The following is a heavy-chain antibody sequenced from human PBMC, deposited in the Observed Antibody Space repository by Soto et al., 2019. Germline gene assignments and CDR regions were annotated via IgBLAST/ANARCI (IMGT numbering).Heavy chain of an antibody. D-gene: IGHD3-9*01. Sequence: QITLKESGPTLVKPTQTLTLTCTFSGFSLSTHTVGVAWIRQPPGKALEWLALISWDEDKRYSPSLKSRLTTNQDTTKTQVVLTMTNMDPVDTATYYCAHIVPFDYRGYHFEFWGQGILVTVSS. V-gene: IGHV2-5*02. CDR2: ISWDEDK. CDR1: GFSLSTHTVG. CDR3: AHIVPFDYRGYHFEF. J-gene: IGHJ4*02.